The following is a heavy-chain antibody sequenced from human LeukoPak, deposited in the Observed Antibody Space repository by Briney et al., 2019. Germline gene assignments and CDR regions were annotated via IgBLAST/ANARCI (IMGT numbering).Heavy chain of an antibody. D-gene: IGHD5-18*01. V-gene: IGHV3-15*01. J-gene: IGHJ4*02. CDR2: IKSKTDGGTT. CDR1: GFTFSNAW. Sequence: GGSLRLSCAASGFTFSNAWMSWVRQAPGKRLEWVGCIKSKTDGGTTDYAAPVKGRFTISRDDSKNTLYLQMNSLKTEDTAVYYCTSSYGDSAPLWYWGQGTLVTVSS. CDR3: TSSYGDSAPLWY.